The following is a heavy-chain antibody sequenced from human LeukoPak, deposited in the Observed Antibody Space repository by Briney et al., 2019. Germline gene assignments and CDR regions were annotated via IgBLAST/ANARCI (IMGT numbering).Heavy chain of an antibody. CDR2: INSDGSST. CDR3: ARDHYDSSGNFEY. Sequence: GGSLRLSCAASGFTFSSYEMNWVRQAPGKGLVWVSRINSDGSSTSYADSVKGRFTISRDNAKNTLYLQMNSLRAEDTAVYYCARDHYDSSGNFEYWGQGTLVTVSS. V-gene: IGHV3-74*01. D-gene: IGHD3-22*01. CDR1: GFTFSSYE. J-gene: IGHJ4*02.